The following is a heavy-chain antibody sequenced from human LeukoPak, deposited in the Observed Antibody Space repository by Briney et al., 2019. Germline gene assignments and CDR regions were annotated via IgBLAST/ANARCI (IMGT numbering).Heavy chain of an antibody. J-gene: IGHJ4*02. CDR3: ATVNYYYDSSAYHDY. V-gene: IGHV1-24*01. CDR2: FDPEDGKT. Sequence: ASVTVSCKVSGYTLTELSMHWVRQAPGKGLEWMGGFDPEDGKTIYAQKFQGRVTMTEDTSTDTAYMELSSLRSEDTAVYYCATVNYYYDSSAYHDYWGQGTLVTVSS. CDR1: GYTLTELS. D-gene: IGHD3-22*01.